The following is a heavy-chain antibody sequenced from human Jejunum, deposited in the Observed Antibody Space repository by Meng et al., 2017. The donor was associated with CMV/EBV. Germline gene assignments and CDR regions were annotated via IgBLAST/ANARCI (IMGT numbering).Heavy chain of an antibody. CDR1: GYSVSDLQ. V-gene: IGHV1-2*02. CDR3: ARDSYGWGGFDP. CDR2: IIPNSGAT. Sequence: SCKDIGYSVSDLQMHWVRQAPGQGLEWMGWIIPNSGATRYAQKFQGRLTLTRDMSVTTAYLELNNLMSDDTAVYYCARDSYGWGGFDPWGQGTLVTVSS. J-gene: IGHJ5*02. D-gene: IGHD3-10*01.